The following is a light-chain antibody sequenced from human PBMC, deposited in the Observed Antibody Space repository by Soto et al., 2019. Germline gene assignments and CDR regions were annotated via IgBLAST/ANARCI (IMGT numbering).Light chain of an antibody. V-gene: IGKV3-15*01. CDR2: AAS. Sequence: EVVMTQSLATLSVCPGESATLSLRASQSVHSALAWSPQKPGQAASLLIYAASSRATGIPARFSGSGSGTDFTLVISILHDDVFADYCCQRYNNWPSFGHGTKVDI. CDR3: QRYNNWPS. J-gene: IGKJ3*01. CDR1: QSVHSA.